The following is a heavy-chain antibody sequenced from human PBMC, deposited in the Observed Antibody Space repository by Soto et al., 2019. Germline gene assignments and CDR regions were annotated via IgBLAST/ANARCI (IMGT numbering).Heavy chain of an antibody. V-gene: IGHV1-69*12. CDR1: GGTFSSYA. CDR3: EIHGMDV. J-gene: IGHJ6*02. Sequence: QVQLVQSGAEVKKPGSSVKVSCKASGGTFSSYAISWVRQAPGQGLEWMGGIIPIFGTANYAQKFQGRVTNNEDDSTSTDNVELGSVRSEYTDVSYGEIHGMDVWGQGTTVTVSS. CDR2: IIPIFGTA.